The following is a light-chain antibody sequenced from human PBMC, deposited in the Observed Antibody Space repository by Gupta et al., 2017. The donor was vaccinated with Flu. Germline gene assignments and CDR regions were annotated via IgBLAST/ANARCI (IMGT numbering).Light chain of an antibody. V-gene: IGKV2-28*01. Sequence: DIVMTQSPPSLPVTPGEPASISCRASQSLLHSNGYTYLDWYLQRPRQSPQILIYLGSRRSFGVPERFSGSGSGADFTLEISRVEAEDIGIYYCMQALQAPFTFGQGTRLDFK. J-gene: IGKJ2*01. CDR3: MQALQAPFT. CDR1: QSLLHSNGYTY. CDR2: LGS.